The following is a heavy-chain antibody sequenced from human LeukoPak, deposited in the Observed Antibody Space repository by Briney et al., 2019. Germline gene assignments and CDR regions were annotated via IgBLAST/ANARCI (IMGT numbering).Heavy chain of an antibody. V-gene: IGHV1-18*01. CDR3: ARFGPTPGSGSQYYYYYMDV. Sequence: GASVKVSCRASGYTFSRYAISWVRQAPGQGLEWMGWISANNGNTNYAQKFQGRVSMTTDTSTSTAYMELSRLRSDDTAVYYCARFGPTPGSGSQYYYYYMDVWGKGTTVTISS. J-gene: IGHJ6*03. CDR2: ISANNGNT. D-gene: IGHD3-10*01. CDR1: GYTFSRYA.